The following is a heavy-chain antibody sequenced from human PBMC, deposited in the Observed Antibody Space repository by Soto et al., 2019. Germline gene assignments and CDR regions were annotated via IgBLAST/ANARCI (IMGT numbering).Heavy chain of an antibody. CDR2: IDPSDSYT. D-gene: IGHD5-18*01. Sequence: GESLKISCKGSGYSFTSYWISWVRQMPGKGLEWMGRIDPSDSYTNYSPSFQGHVTISADKSISTAYLQWSSLKASDTAMYYCARHEADGYSYGYYYHYGMDVWGQGTTVTVSS. V-gene: IGHV5-10-1*01. J-gene: IGHJ6*02. CDR1: GYSFTSYW. CDR3: ARHEADGYSYGYYYHYGMDV.